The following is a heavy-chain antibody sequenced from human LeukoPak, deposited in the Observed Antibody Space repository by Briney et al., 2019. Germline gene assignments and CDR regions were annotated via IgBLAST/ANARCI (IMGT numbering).Heavy chain of an antibody. D-gene: IGHD2-2*01. V-gene: IGHV1-69*13. Sequence: SVKVPCKASGGTFSSYAISWVRQAPGQGLEWMGGIIPIFGTANYAQKFQGRVTITADESTSTAYMELSSLRSEDTAVYYCARASSAYCSSTSCYAYYFDYWGQGTLVTVSS. J-gene: IGHJ4*02. CDR3: ARASSAYCSSTSCYAYYFDY. CDR1: GGTFSSYA. CDR2: IIPIFGTA.